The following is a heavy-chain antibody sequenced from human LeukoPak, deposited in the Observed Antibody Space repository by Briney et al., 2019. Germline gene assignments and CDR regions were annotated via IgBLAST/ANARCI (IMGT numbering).Heavy chain of an antibody. CDR1: GVTFSGDA. CDR3: AKNYDSGSHYKVGIDY. J-gene: IGHJ4*02. Sequence: GGSLRLSCAASGVTFSGDAMRWGRQAPGKGLEWGSTISGSGGSTYHADSVKGRFTISRDNSKNTLYLQMNSLRAEDTAVYYCAKNYDSGSHYKVGIDYWGQGTLVTVSS. CDR2: ISGSGGST. V-gene: IGHV3-23*01. D-gene: IGHD3-10*01.